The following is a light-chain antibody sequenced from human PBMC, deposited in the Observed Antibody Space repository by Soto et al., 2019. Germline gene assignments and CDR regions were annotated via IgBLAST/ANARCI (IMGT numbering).Light chain of an antibody. V-gene: IGKV3-20*01. Sequence: EIVLTQSPATLSLSPGERATLSCRASQSVISYLAWYQQKPGQAPRLLIYGASSRATGIPDRFSGSGSGTDLTLTISRLEPEDFAVYYCQQYGSSPWTFGQGTKVDIK. CDR2: GAS. CDR1: QSVISY. J-gene: IGKJ1*01. CDR3: QQYGSSPWT.